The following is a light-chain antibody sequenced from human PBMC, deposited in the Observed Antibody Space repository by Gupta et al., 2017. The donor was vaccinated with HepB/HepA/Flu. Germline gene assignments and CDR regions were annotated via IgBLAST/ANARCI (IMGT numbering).Light chain of an antibody. CDR2: GAS. J-gene: IGKJ1*01. V-gene: IGKV3-20*01. CDR1: QTVSSTY. CDR3: HQYGSSSWT. Sequence: EIVLTQSPGTLSLSPGERATLSCRTSQTVSSTYLAWYQQKPGQAPRLLIYGASNRATGIPDRFSGSGSGTDFTLTISRLEPEDFAVYYCHQYGSSSWTFGQGTEVESK.